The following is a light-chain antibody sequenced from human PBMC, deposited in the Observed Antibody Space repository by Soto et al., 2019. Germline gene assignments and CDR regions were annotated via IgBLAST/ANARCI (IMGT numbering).Light chain of an antibody. CDR3: QQYGSSTLT. CDR1: QSVSSSY. V-gene: IGKV3-20*01. Sequence: ESVLTQSPATLSLSAGESATLSCRASQSVSSSYLAWYQQKPGQAPRLLIYGASSRATGIPDRFSGSGSGTDFTLTISTLEPEDCAVYYCQQYGSSTLTFGGGPKVKI. CDR2: GAS. J-gene: IGKJ4*02.